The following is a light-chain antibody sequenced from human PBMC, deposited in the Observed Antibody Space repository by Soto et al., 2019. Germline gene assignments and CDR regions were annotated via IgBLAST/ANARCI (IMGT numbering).Light chain of an antibody. CDR1: SSNIGAGYD. V-gene: IGLV1-40*01. Sequence: QSVLTQPHSVSGAPGQRVTISCTGSSSNIGAGYDVHWYQQLPGTAPKLLIYGNSNRPSGVPDRFSGSKSGTSASLAITGLQAEDEADDYCQSYDSSLSGSVFGGGTKLTVL. J-gene: IGLJ2*01. CDR2: GNS. CDR3: QSYDSSLSGSV.